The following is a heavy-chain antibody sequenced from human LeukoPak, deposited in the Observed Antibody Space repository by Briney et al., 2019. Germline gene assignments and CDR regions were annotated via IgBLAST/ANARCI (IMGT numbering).Heavy chain of an antibody. CDR1: GFTVSAYA. CDR2: IYDDNT. D-gene: IGHD3-10*01. V-gene: IGHV3-23*01. J-gene: IGHJ4*02. CDR3: AARKVRGVWFYLDY. Sequence: PWVSLRPSCAASGFTVSAYAMAWVRQAPGKGLEWVSTIYDDNTYYADSVKGRFAISTDNSKNTLYLQMNSLRVEDTAVYFCAARKVRGVWFYLDYWGQGTLVTVSS.